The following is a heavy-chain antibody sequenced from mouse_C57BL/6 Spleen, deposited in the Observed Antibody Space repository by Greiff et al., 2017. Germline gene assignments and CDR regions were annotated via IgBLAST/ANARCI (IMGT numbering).Heavy chain of an antibody. CDR3: ARYMVTSYAMDY. V-gene: IGHV1-82*01. D-gene: IGHD2-2*01. CDR2: IYPGDGDT. CDR1: GYAFSSSW. J-gene: IGHJ4*01. Sequence: VQLQQSGPELVKPGASVKISCKASGYAFSSSWMNWVKQRPGKGLEWIGRIYPGDGDTNYNGKFKGKATLTADKSSSTAYMHLSSLTAEDSAVYFGARYMVTSYAMDYWGQGTSVTVSS.